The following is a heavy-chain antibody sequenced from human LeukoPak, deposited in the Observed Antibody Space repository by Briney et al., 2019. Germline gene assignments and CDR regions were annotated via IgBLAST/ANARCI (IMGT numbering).Heavy chain of an antibody. D-gene: IGHD5-18*01. CDR3: ARSIQLWPYYFDY. CDR1: GFTFSSYA. J-gene: IGHJ4*02. Sequence: GGSLRLSCAASGFTFSSYAMSWVGQAPGKGLEGVSAISGSGGSTYYADSVRGRFTISRDNSKNTLYLQMNSLRAEDTAVYYCARSIQLWPYYFDYGGQGTLVTVSS. V-gene: IGHV3-23*01. CDR2: ISGSGGST.